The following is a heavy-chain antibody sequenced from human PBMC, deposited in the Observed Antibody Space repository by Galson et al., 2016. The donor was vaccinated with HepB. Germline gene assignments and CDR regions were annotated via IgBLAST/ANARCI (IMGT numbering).Heavy chain of an antibody. Sequence: SVKVSCKASGYTFINYYIHWVRQAPGQGLEWMGIINPLSGCTDYAQRFQGRVTMTRDTSTSTVSMELSSLRSEDTAVYYCARAIMTPSDNWFDPWGQGSLVTVSP. CDR2: INPLSGCT. D-gene: IGHD2-8*01. CDR1: GYTFINYY. CDR3: ARAIMTPSDNWFDP. V-gene: IGHV1-46*01. J-gene: IGHJ5*02.